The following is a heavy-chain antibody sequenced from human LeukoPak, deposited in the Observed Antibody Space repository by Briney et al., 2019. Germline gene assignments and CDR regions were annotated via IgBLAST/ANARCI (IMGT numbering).Heavy chain of an antibody. J-gene: IGHJ4*02. CDR3: ARDRDYSSGWYEDY. Sequence: SETLSLTCTVSGYSISSGYYWGWIRQPPGKGLEWIGSIYHSGSTYYNPSLKSRVTISVDTSKNQFSLKLSSVTAADAAVYYCARDRDYSSGWYEDYWGQGTLVTVSS. CDR2: IYHSGST. V-gene: IGHV4-38-2*02. CDR1: GYSISSGYY. D-gene: IGHD6-19*01.